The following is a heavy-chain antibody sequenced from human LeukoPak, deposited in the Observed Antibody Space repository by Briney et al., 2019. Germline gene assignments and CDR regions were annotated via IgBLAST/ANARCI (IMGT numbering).Heavy chain of an antibody. J-gene: IGHJ4*02. Sequence: ASVKVSCKASGYTFTSYDINWVRQATGQGLEWMGWLNPNSGNTGYAQKFQGRVTMTRNTSIITAYMELSSLRSEDTAVYYCASAFSEAYYYDSSGYYREEGFDYWGQGTLVTVSS. V-gene: IGHV1-8*01. CDR2: LNPNSGNT. D-gene: IGHD3-22*01. CDR1: GYTFTSYD. CDR3: ASAFSEAYYYDSSGYYREEGFDY.